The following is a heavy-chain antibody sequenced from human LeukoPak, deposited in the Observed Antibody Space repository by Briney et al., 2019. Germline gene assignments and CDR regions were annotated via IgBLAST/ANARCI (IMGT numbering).Heavy chain of an antibody. CDR2: IIPIFGTA. V-gene: IGHV1-69*13. J-gene: IGHJ4*02. CDR3: ARPQEYYDFWSGYYLFDY. CDR1: GGTFSSYA. D-gene: IGHD3-3*01. Sequence: SVKVSCKASGGTFSSYAISWVRQAPGQGLEWMGGIIPIFGTANYAQKFQGRVTITADESTSTAYMQLSSLRSEDTAVYYCARPQEYYDFWSGYYLFDYWGQGTLVTVSS.